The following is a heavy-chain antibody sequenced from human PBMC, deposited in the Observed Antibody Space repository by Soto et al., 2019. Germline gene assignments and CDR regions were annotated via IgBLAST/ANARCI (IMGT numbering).Heavy chain of an antibody. CDR1: GGTFSSYA. D-gene: IGHD2-2*01. J-gene: IGHJ5*02. CDR2: IIPIFGTA. CDR3: ARVYYGYCSSTSCAEFDP. V-gene: IGHV1-69*13. Sequence: ASVKVSCKASGGTFSSYAISWVRQAPGQGLEWMGGIIPIFGTANYAQKFQGRVTITADESTSTAYMELSSLRSEDTAVYYCARVYYGYCSSTSCAEFDPWGQGTLVTVSS.